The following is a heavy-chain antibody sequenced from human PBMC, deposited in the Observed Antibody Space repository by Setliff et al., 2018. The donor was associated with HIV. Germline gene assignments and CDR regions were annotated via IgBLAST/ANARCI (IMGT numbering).Heavy chain of an antibody. CDR1: GYTFTTYG. V-gene: IGHV1-18*01. Sequence: ASVKVSCKPSGYTFTTYGLSWVRQAPGQGLEWMGWISAYNGNTGYARNLQGRLTMTTDTSTSTAFMELRSLRSDDTAVYYCARDPPSSGWYRADYWGQGTLVTVSS. D-gene: IGHD6-19*01. J-gene: IGHJ4*02. CDR3: ARDPPSSGWYRADY. CDR2: ISAYNGNT.